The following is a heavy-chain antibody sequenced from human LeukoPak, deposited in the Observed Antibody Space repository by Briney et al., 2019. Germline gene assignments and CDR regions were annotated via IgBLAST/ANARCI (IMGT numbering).Heavy chain of an antibody. CDR2: ISYDGSNK. CDR3: ARSVSWFGEEDPMDV. J-gene: IGHJ6*02. V-gene: IGHV3-30-3*01. Sequence: GGSLRLSCAASGFTFSSYAMHWVRQAPGKGLEWVAVISYDGSNKYYADSVKGRFTISRDNSKNTLYLQMNSLRAEDTAVYYCARSVSWFGEEDPMDVWGQGTTVTVSS. D-gene: IGHD3-10*01. CDR1: GFTFSSYA.